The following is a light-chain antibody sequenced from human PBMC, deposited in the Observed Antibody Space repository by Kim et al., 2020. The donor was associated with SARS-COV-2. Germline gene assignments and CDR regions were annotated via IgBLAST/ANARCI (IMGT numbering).Light chain of an antibody. CDR3: QSADSTDTLWV. J-gene: IGLJ3*02. CDR2: EDT. V-gene: IGLV3-25*03. Sequence: SYELTQPPSVSVSPGQTARITCSGDALPKKYAYWFQQKPGQAPVVVIYEDTERPSGIPERFSGSTSGTTVTLTISGVQAEDEADYYCQSADSTDTLWVFG. CDR1: ALPKKY.